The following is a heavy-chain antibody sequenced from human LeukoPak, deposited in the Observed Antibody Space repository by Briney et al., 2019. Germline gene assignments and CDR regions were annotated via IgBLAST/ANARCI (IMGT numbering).Heavy chain of an antibody. CDR3: ARHIAAAGGYYGMDV. CDR1: GDRVSSNSAA. Sequence: SQTLSLTCAISGDRVSSNSAAWNWIRQSPSRGLEWLGRTYYRSDWYSDYAVSVKSRITITPDTSKNQFSLQLNSVTPEDTAVYYCARHIAAAGGYYGMDVWGQGTTVTVSS. CDR2: TYYRSDWYS. J-gene: IGHJ6*02. D-gene: IGHD6-13*01. V-gene: IGHV6-1*01.